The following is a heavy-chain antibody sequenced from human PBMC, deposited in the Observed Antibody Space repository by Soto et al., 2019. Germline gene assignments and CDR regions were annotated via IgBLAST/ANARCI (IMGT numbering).Heavy chain of an antibody. Sequence: EVQLVQSGAEVKKPGESLRISCKGSGYSFTSYWVTWVRQMPGKGLGWMGRIDPSDSYTNYNPPFQGHVTISVDKSISTAYLQWSSLKASDTAMYYCARLYGGNSGMDVWGQGTTVTVSS. CDR2: IDPSDSYT. CDR3: ARLYGGNSGMDV. CDR1: GYSFTSYW. D-gene: IGHD4-17*01. J-gene: IGHJ6*02. V-gene: IGHV5-10-1*01.